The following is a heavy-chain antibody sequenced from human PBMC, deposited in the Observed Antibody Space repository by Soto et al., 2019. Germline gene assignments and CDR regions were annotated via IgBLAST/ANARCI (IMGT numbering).Heavy chain of an antibody. D-gene: IGHD2-15*01. CDR3: ARDVKWDSCSGGSCYRSETFDP. CDR1: GGTLGNGGYS. CDR2: IYFSGST. V-gene: IGHV4-61*08. Sequence: SVTLSLTCAVAGGTLGNGGYSCSLLQKPPGKGLEWIGYIYFSGSTNYNPSLKSRVTMSVELSKNQFSLRLSSVTTADTAVYYCARDVKWDSCSGGSCYRSETFDPWGQGTLVTVSS. J-gene: IGHJ5*02.